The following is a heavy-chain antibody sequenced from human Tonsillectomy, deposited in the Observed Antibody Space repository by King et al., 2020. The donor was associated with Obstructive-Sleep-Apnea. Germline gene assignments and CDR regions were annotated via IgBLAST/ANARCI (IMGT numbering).Heavy chain of an antibody. J-gene: IGHJ4*02. CDR2: IYTSGST. CDR1: GGSINNYY. D-gene: IGHD2-21*01. V-gene: IGHV4-4*07. Sequence: QVQLQESGPGLVKPSETLSLTYTVSGGSINNYYWSWIRQPAGKGLEWIGRIYTSGSTNYNPSLKSRLTMSVDTSKNQFSLNLSSVTAADTAVYYCARDRGGGEFGFDYWGQGTLVTVSS. CDR3: ARDRGGGEFGFDY.